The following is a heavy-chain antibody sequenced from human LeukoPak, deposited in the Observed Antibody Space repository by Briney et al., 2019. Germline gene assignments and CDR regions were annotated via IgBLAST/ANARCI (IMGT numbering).Heavy chain of an antibody. Sequence: GGSLRLSCAASGFTFSSYGMHWVRQAPGKGLEWGAVIWYDGSNKYYADSVKGRFTISRDNSKNTLYLQMNSLRAEDTAVYYCARVGYCSSTSCYQGWFDPWGQGTLVTVSS. J-gene: IGHJ5*02. D-gene: IGHD2-2*01. V-gene: IGHV3-33*01. CDR3: ARVGYCSSTSCYQGWFDP. CDR2: IWYDGSNK. CDR1: GFTFSSYG.